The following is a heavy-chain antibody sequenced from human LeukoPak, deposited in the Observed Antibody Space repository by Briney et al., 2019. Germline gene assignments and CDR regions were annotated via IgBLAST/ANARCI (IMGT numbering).Heavy chain of an antibody. D-gene: IGHD1-26*01. V-gene: IGHV1-2*04. CDR1: GYTFTGYY. J-gene: IGHJ6*02. CDR2: INPNSGGT. CDR3: AREYGYSGSPGYGMDV. Sequence: ASVKVSCKASGYTFTGYYMHWVRQAPGQGLEWMGWINPNSGGTNYAQKFQGWVTMTRDTSISTAYMELSRLRSDDTAVYYCAREYGYSGSPGYGMDVWGQGTTITVSS.